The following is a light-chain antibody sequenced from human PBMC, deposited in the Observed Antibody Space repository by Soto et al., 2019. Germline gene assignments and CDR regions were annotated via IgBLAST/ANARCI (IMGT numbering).Light chain of an antibody. CDR2: GAS. J-gene: IGKJ5*01. V-gene: IGKV3-20*01. CDR3: QQYCSSVIT. Sequence: EVVLTQSPGTLSLSPGDRATLSCRASQSITNNFLAWYQHKPGQAPRLLIYGASSRATGIPDRFSGSGSGTDFTLTISRLEPDDFAVYHCQQYCSSVITFGQGTRLDIK. CDR1: QSITNNF.